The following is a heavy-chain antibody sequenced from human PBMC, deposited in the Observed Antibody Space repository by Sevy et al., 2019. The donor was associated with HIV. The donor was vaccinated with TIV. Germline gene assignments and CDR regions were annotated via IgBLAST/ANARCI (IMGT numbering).Heavy chain of an antibody. CDR2: ISSTSSYI. D-gene: IGHD5-18*01. CDR1: GFTFSSYS. Sequence: GGSLRLSCAASGFTFSSYSMNWVRQAPGKGLEWVSSISSTSSYIYYADSVKGRFTISRDNAKNSLYLQMNSLRAEDTDVYYCARDSSVHGYSYGYSVAARTPDHWGQGTLVTVSS. CDR3: ARDSSVHGYSYGYSVAARTPDH. V-gene: IGHV3-21*01. J-gene: IGHJ4*02.